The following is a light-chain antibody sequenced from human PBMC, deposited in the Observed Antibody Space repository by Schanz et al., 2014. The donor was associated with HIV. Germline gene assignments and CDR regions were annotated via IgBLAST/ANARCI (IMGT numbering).Light chain of an antibody. CDR1: SSDVGGYKY. CDR2: EVS. J-gene: IGLJ1*01. CDR3: SSKRSGSSYV. V-gene: IGLV2-14*01. Sequence: QSALTQPASVSGSPGQSITISCTGTSSDVGGYKYVSWYQQHPGKAPKLMIYEVSNRPSGVSDRFSGSKSGNTASLTISGLKAEDEADYYCSSKRSGSSYVFGTGTKLTVL.